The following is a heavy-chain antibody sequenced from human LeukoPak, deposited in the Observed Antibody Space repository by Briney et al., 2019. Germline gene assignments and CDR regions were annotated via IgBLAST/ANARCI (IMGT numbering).Heavy chain of an antibody. CDR3: ASPMVRGRSYDY. Sequence: SETLSLTCTVSSGSISSSSYYWGWIRQPPGKGLEWIGSIYYSGSTYYNPSLKSRVTISVDTSKNQFSLKLSSVTAADTAVYYCASPMVRGRSYDYWGQGTLVTVSS. J-gene: IGHJ4*02. V-gene: IGHV4-39*01. CDR1: SGSISSSSYY. CDR2: IYYSGST. D-gene: IGHD3-10*01.